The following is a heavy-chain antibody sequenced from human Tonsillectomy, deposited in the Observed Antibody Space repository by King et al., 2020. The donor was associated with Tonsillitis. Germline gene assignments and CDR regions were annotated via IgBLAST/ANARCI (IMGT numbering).Heavy chain of an antibody. CDR3: ARKRLSSGYKEAFAI. CDR1: GFTVSSNY. J-gene: IGHJ3*02. CDR2: IYSGGYT. D-gene: IGHD3-22*01. V-gene: IGHV3-66*01. Sequence: VQLVESGGGLVQPGGSLRLSCAASGFTVSSNYMSWVRQAPGEGLEWVSVIYSGGYTYYATPVKGRFTISRANSKNTVYLEMNSLRVEDTAVYYCARKRLSSGYKEAFAIWGQGTLVTVSS.